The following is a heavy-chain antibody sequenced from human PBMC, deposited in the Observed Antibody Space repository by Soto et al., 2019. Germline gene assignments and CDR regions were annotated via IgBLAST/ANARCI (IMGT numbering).Heavy chain of an antibody. CDR2: IYWDEDK. CDR3: VHTVILHTITGGHYFDV. J-gene: IGHJ4*02. V-gene: IGHV2-5*02. CDR1: AFSLSTNGVG. Sequence: SGPTLVNNTQTLTLTCTFSAFSLSTNGVGVGWIRQPPGKPLEWLAVIYWDEDKRYSRSLKSRLSITKDTSKNQVVLTMTTMDPLDTATYYCVHTVILHTITGGHYFDVWGPGTLVTVSS. D-gene: IGHD3-3*01.